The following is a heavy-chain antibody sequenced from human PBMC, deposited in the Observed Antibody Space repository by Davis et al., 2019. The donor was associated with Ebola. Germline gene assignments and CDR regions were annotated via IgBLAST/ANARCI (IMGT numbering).Heavy chain of an antibody. CDR3: ARAYRSGWSLGLGGY. CDR1: GYSFTNYW. Sequence: GGSLRLSCKGSGYSFTNYWIGWVRQMPGKGLEWMGIIHPGDSDTRYSPSFQGQVTISADKSISTAYLQWSSLKASDTAMYFCARAYRSGWSLGLGGYWGQGTLVSVSS. J-gene: IGHJ4*02. CDR2: IHPGDSDT. V-gene: IGHV5-51*01. D-gene: IGHD6-19*01.